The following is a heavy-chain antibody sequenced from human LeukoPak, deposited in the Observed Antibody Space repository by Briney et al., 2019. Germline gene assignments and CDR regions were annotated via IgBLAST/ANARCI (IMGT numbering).Heavy chain of an antibody. CDR3: AQFAKGG. CDR2: IKHKAHSYTT. D-gene: IGHD2-21*01. J-gene: IGHJ4*02. Sequence: GGSLRLSCEASGFTFSSYWMSWVRQAPGKGLEWVGRIKHKAHSYTTEYAASVKGRFTISRDDSKSSLYLQMNSLKIEDTAVYYCAQFAKGGWGQGTLVTVSS. CDR1: GFTFSSYW. V-gene: IGHV3-72*01.